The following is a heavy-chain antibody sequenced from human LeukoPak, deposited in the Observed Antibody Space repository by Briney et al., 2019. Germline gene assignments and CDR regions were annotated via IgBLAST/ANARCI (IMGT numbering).Heavy chain of an antibody. J-gene: IGHJ4*02. D-gene: IGHD2-21*02. V-gene: IGHV1-69*13. CDR3: AGDLPVVTAHYQHSYFDY. Sequence: SVKVSCKASGGTFSSYGISRVRQAPGQGLEWMGGIIPIFGSTNYAQKFQDRVTITADESTSTAYLELSSLRSEDTAVYYCAGDLPVVTAHYQHSYFDYWGQGTLVTVSS. CDR2: IIPIFGST. CDR1: GGTFSSYG.